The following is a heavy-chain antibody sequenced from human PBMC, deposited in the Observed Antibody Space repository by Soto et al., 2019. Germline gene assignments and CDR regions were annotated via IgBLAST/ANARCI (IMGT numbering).Heavy chain of an antibody. CDR1: GFTFNSYS. Sequence: EVQLLESGGGLVQPGGSLRLSCAASGFTFNSYSMSWVRQAPGKGLEWVSTISGSGGTTYYADSVKGRFTISRDNSKNTLYLQMNSLRAEDTALYYCAKDRGSPDYYYGMDVWGQGTTVTVSS. V-gene: IGHV3-23*01. CDR2: ISGSGGTT. D-gene: IGHD1-26*01. CDR3: AKDRGSPDYYYGMDV. J-gene: IGHJ6*02.